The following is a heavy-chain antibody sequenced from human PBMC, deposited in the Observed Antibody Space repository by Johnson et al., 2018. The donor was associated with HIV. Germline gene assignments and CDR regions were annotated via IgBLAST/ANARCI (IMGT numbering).Heavy chain of an antibody. CDR1: GFTVSSSY. D-gene: IGHD3-3*01. CDR3: TKDGQPYYNFWSASPDVFDI. J-gene: IGHJ3*02. V-gene: IGHV3-30*02. Sequence: QVHLVESGGGLVQPGGSLRLSCVVSGFTVSSSYLTWVRQSPGRGLEWVAFIRYDESDKYYADSVKGRFTMSRDNSKNTVYLQMNSLRVEDTAVYYCTKDGQPYYNFWSASPDVFDIWGQGTMVSVSS. CDR2: IRYDESDK.